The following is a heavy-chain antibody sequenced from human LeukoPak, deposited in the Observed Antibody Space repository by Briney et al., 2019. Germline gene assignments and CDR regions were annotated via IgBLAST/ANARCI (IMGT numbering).Heavy chain of an antibody. CDR1: GFTFSSYS. CDR2: ISSSSSYI. CDR3: ARTRYSGSYGGADY. D-gene: IGHD1-26*01. J-gene: IGHJ4*02. V-gene: IGHV3-21*04. Sequence: KPGGSLRLSCAASGFTFSSYSMNWVRQAPGKGLEWVSSISSSSSYIYYADSVKGRFTISRDNAKNSLYLQMNSLRVEDTALYYCARTRYSGSYGGADYWGQGTQITVSS.